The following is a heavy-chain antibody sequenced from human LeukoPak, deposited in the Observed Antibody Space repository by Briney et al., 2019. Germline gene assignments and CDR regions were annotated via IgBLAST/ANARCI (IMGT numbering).Heavy chain of an antibody. D-gene: IGHD3-22*01. V-gene: IGHV1-69*04. CDR3: ARDEYDSSGFNDY. CDR1: FSXXX. CDR2: IIPILGIA. Sequence: FSXXXXSWVXXXXGQGLEWMGRIIPILGIANYAQKFQGRITITADKSTSTAYMELSSLRSEDTAVYYCARDEYDSSGFNDYWGQGTLVTVSS. J-gene: IGHJ4*02.